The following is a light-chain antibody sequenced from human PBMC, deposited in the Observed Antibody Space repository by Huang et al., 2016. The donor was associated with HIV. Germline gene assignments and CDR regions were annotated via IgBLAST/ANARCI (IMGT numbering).Light chain of an antibody. V-gene: IGKV3-11*01. CDR1: QSVSSE. J-gene: IGKJ2*02. CDR3: QQSYIWPWT. Sequence: EIVLTQSPATLSLSLGERATLTCRASQSVSSELDWYQQKPGQAPKLLIYDASNGPTGIPARFSGSGSGTDFTLTISSLEPEDFAVYYCQQSYIWPWTFGQGTKLEIK. CDR2: DAS.